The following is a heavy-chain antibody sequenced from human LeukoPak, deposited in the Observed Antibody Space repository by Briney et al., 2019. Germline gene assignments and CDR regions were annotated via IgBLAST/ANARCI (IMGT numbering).Heavy chain of an antibody. CDR1: GFIFDDYA. V-gene: IGHV3-43D*03. J-gene: IGHJ4*02. CDR2: ISWDGSII. D-gene: IGHD3-16*02. CDR3: VKDSHHNSGYRFHFDY. Sequence: GGSLRLSCAASGFIFDDYAMHWVRQVPGKGLEWVSLISWDGSIIYYRDSVKGRFTISRDNRKKPLYLQMNSLIPEDTGRYYCVKDSHHNSGYRFHFDYWGRGTLVSVSS.